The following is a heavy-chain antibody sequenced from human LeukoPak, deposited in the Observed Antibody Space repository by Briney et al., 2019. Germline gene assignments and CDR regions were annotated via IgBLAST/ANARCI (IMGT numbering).Heavy chain of an antibody. CDR1: GFTFSSYA. Sequence: GGSLRLSCAASGFTFSSYAMSWVRQAPGKGLEWVSAISGSGGSTYYADSVKGRFTISRDNSKNTLYLQMNSLKTEDTAVYYCTTYYGDYYFDYWGQGTLVTVSS. CDR2: ISGSGGST. V-gene: IGHV3-23*01. J-gene: IGHJ4*02. CDR3: TTYYGDYYFDY. D-gene: IGHD4-17*01.